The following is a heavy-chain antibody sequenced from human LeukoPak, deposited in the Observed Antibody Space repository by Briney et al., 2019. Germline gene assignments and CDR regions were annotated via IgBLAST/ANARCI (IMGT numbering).Heavy chain of an antibody. CDR3: ARERSSLVRGIMNQNGMDV. Sequence: SETLSLTCAVSGVSISSSHWWSWVRQPPGKGLEWIGDIYHSGSTNYNPSLKSRVTISVDKSKNQFSLTLNSVTAADTAVYYCARERSSLVRGIMNQNGMDVWGQGTTVTVSS. CDR1: GVSISSSHW. D-gene: IGHD3-10*01. CDR2: IYHSGST. V-gene: IGHV4-4*02. J-gene: IGHJ6*02.